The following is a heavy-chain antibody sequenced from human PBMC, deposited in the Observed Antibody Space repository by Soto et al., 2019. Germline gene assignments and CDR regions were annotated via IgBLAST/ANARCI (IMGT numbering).Heavy chain of an antibody. CDR2: INAGNVKT. V-gene: IGHV1-3*01. Sequence: QVQLVQSGAEVKEPGASVRVSCKAFGYTFTAYNIHWLRQAPGQGLEWMGWINAGNVKTRSSRKFQGRVIITRDTSAPTAYLEVDSLRSEDTAIYYCARVAPSGGSVTRFAPWGQGTLLTVSS. D-gene: IGHD2-21*02. J-gene: IGHJ5*02. CDR3: ARVAPSGGSVTRFAP. CDR1: GYTFTAYN.